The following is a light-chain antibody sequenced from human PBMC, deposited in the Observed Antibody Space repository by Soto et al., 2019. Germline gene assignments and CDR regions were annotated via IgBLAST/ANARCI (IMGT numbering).Light chain of an antibody. Sequence: QSALTQPPSASGSLGQSVTISCTGTRSDIGGYNYVSWYLQYPGKAPKLMIYDVYKRPSGVPDRFSGSKSGNTASLTVSGLQAEHEAAYYCSSYAVNNKVVFGGGTKLTVL. CDR2: DVY. CDR1: RSDIGGYNY. J-gene: IGLJ2*01. CDR3: SSYAVNNKVV. V-gene: IGLV2-8*01.